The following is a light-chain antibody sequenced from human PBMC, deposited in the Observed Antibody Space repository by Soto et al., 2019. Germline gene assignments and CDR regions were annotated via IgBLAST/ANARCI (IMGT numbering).Light chain of an antibody. CDR1: SNDVGRYNL. CDR3: QAYDSSLTNAV. CDR2: EAT. V-gene: IGLV2-14*02. J-gene: IGLJ2*01. Sequence: QSALTQPASVSGSPGQSITISCTGTSNDVGRYNLVSWYQHHPGKAPKLIIYEATTLPSGVSDRVPGSNSGNTASLTISGLQAADEDDYHGQAYDSSLTNAVFGGGTKLTVL.